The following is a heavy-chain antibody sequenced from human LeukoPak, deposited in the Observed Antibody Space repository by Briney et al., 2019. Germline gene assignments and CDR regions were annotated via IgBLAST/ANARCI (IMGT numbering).Heavy chain of an antibody. CDR2: INHSGST. D-gene: IGHD3-22*01. J-gene: IGHJ4*02. Sequence: SETLSLTCTVSGGSISSYYRSWIRQPPGKGLEWIGEINHSGSTNYSPSLKSRVTISVDTSNNQFSLKLSSVTAADTAVYYCARGGRSYYDSSGYYYSWGQGILVTVSS. CDR3: ARGGRSYYDSSGYYYS. CDR1: GGSISSYY. V-gene: IGHV4-34*01.